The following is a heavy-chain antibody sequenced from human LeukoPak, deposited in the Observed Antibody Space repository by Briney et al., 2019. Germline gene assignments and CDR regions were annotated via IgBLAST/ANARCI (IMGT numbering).Heavy chain of an antibody. Sequence: SGPALVKPTQTLTLTCTFSGFSLSSNGMRVSWIRQSSGKALEWLARIDWDDDKFYSPSLKTRLTISKDTSKDQVVLTMTNMDPVDTATYYCARNYYDGSGHYLAPADWGQGILVTVSS. D-gene: IGHD3-22*01. CDR3: ARNYYDGSGHYLAPAD. J-gene: IGHJ4*02. CDR1: GFSLSSNGMR. V-gene: IGHV2-70*04. CDR2: IDWDDDK.